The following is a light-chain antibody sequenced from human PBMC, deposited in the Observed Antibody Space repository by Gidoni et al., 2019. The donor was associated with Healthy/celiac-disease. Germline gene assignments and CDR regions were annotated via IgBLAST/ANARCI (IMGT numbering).Light chain of an antibody. CDR3: QQYNSYLGT. Sequence: DIQMTQSPSTLSASVGDRVTITCRASQSISSWLAWYQQKPGKAPKLLLYKASSLESGVPSRFSGSGSGTEFTLTTSSLQPDDFATYYCQQYNSYLGTFGQGTKLEIK. CDR1: QSISSW. CDR2: KAS. V-gene: IGKV1-5*03. J-gene: IGKJ2*01.